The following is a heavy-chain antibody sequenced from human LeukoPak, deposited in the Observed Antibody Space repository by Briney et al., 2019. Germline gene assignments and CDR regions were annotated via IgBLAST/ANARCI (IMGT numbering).Heavy chain of an antibody. Sequence: GGSLRLSCAASGFAFSDYWMSWVRQAPGKGLEWVSYISSSGSTIYYADSVKGRFTISRDNAKNSLYLQMNSLRAEDTAVYYCARDDYGGNSVDYWGQGTLVTVSS. CDR3: ARDDYGGNSVDY. V-gene: IGHV3-11*01. J-gene: IGHJ4*02. D-gene: IGHD4-23*01. CDR2: ISSSGSTI. CDR1: GFAFSDYW.